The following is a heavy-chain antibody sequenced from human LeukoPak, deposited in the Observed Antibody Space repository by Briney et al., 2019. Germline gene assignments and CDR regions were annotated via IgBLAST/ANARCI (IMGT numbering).Heavy chain of an antibody. CDR3: ATSPVYSYGHPYYFDY. J-gene: IGHJ4*02. CDR1: GFTFSSYS. D-gene: IGHD5-18*01. Sequence: GGSLRLSCAGSGFTFSSYSMNWVRQAPGKGLEWVSCISSSSSYIYYADSVKSRFTISRDNAKNSLYLQMNSLRAEDTAVYYCATSPVYSYGHPYYFDYWGQGTLVTVSS. CDR2: ISSSSSYI. V-gene: IGHV3-21*01.